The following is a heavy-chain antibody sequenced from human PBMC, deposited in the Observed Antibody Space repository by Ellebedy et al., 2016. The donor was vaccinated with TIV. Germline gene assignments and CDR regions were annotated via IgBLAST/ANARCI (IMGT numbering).Heavy chain of an antibody. D-gene: IGHD4/OR15-4a*01. Sequence: SVKVSXKASGGTFSSYAISWVRQAPGQGLEWMGGIIPIFGTANYAQKFQGRVTITADESTSTAYMELSSLRSEDTAVYYCARGLTYGITHYYYGMDVWGQGTTVTVSS. CDR1: GGTFSSYA. V-gene: IGHV1-69*13. J-gene: IGHJ6*02. CDR3: ARGLTYGITHYYYGMDV. CDR2: IIPIFGTA.